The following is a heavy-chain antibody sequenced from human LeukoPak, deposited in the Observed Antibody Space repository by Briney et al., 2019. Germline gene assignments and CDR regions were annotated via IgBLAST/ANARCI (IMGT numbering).Heavy chain of an antibody. CDR2: IYPGDSDT. CDR1: GYSFTSYW. D-gene: IGHD2-2*01. Sequence: ESLKISCKGSGYSFTSYWIGWVRQMPGKGLEWMGIIYPGDSDTRYSPSFQGQVTISADKSISTAYLQWSSLKASDTAMYYCARARREDIVAVPDDYFDYWGQGNLVTVSS. V-gene: IGHV5-51*01. J-gene: IGHJ4*02. CDR3: ARARREDIVAVPDDYFDY.